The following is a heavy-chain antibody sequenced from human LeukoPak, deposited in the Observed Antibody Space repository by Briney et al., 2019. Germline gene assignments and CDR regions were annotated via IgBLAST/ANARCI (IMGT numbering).Heavy chain of an antibody. Sequence: ASVKVPCKASGYTFTSYDINWVRQATGQGLEWMGWMNPNSGNTGYAQKFQGRVTMTRNTSISTAYMELSSLRSEDTAVYYCARGDWRTVTTYYYYYYMDVWGKGTTVTVSS. D-gene: IGHD4-11*01. CDR2: MNPNSGNT. CDR1: GYTFTSYD. J-gene: IGHJ6*03. CDR3: ARGDWRTVTTYYYYYYMDV. V-gene: IGHV1-8*01.